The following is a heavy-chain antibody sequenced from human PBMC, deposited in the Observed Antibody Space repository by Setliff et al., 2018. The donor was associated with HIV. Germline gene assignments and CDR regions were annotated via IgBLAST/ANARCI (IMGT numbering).Heavy chain of an antibody. Sequence: LRLSCVASGFTFSPYWMHWVRQAPGKGLVWVSLINSDGSSTRYADSVKGRFTVSRDNAKNSLYLQMNSLRAEDTAVYYCALAGRAVYYWGQGTLVTVSS. CDR2: INSDGSST. D-gene: IGHD6-19*01. CDR1: GFTFSPYW. V-gene: IGHV3-74*01. J-gene: IGHJ4*02. CDR3: ALAGRAVYY.